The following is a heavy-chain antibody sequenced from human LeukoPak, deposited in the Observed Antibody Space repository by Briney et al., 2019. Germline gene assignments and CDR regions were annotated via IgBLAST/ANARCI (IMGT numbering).Heavy chain of an antibody. J-gene: IGHJ4*02. D-gene: IGHD2-2*03. CDR2: ISAYNGNT. V-gene: IGHV1-18*01. CDR3: ASSGYCSSTSCFDY. CDR1: GYTFTSYG. Sequence: ASVKVSCKASGYTFTSYGISWVRQAPGQGLEWMGWISAYNGNTNYAQKLQGRVTMTTDTSTSTAYMELRSLRSDDTAVYYCASSGYCSSTSCFDYWGQGTLVNVSS.